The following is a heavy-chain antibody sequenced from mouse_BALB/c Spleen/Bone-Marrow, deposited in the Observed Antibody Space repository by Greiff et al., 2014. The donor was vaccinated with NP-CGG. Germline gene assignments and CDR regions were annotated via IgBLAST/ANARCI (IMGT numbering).Heavy chain of an antibody. CDR1: GFNIKDTY. Sequence: EVQLQESGAELVKPGASVKLSCTASGFNIKDTYMHWVKQRPEQGLEWIGRIDPANGNTKYDPKFQGKATITAVTSSNTAYLQLSSLTSEDTAVYYCARWEYYAMDYWGQGTSGTVSS. D-gene: IGHD4-1*01. V-gene: IGHV14-3*02. CDR3: ARWEYYAMDY. J-gene: IGHJ4*01. CDR2: IDPANGNT.